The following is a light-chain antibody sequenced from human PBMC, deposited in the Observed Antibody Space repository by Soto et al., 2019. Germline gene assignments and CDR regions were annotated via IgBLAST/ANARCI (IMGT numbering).Light chain of an antibody. CDR3: QHYNSYSEA. V-gene: IGKV1-5*03. Sequence: DVRLTQSPSSLSASVGDRVTITCRASQSVSFFLSWYQQKAGRAPKLLIYKASTLKSGVPSRFSGSGSGTEFTLTISSLQPDDFATYYCQHYNSYSEAFGQGTKVDI. CDR2: KAS. J-gene: IGKJ1*01. CDR1: QSVSFF.